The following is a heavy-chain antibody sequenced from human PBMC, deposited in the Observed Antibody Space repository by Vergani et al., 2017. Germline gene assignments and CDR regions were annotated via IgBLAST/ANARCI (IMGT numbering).Heavy chain of an antibody. CDR2: IIPVLGKT. CDR3: ARDPRGYGGDPEDYYY. J-gene: IGHJ6*01. V-gene: IGHV1-69*08. Sequence: QVQLVQSGAEVKKPGSSVKVSCKASVATFRSNTISWVRQVPGQGLEWMGRIIPVLGKTKYAQDFQGRPTLTADTSTSTAYTELTSLRSQDTAVYYCARDPRGYGGDPEDYYY. D-gene: IGHD2-21*02. CDR1: VATFRSNT.